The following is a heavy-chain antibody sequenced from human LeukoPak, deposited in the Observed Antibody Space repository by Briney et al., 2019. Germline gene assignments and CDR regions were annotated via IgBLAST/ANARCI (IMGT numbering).Heavy chain of an antibody. V-gene: IGHV1-69*05. Sequence: SVKVSCKTSGGTFSSYGISWVRQAPGQGLEWMGGIIPIFATANYAQKFQGRVTITTDESTSTAYMELSSLRSEDTAVYYCASSTRGVHEYSYGGYFDYWGQGTLVTVSS. CDR3: ASSTRGVHEYSYGGYFDY. J-gene: IGHJ4*02. CDR1: GGTFSSYG. CDR2: IIPIFATA. D-gene: IGHD5-18*01.